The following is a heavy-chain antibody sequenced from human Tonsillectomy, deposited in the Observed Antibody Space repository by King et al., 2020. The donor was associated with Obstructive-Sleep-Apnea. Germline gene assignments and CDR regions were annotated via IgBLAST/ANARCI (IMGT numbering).Heavy chain of an antibody. CDR1: GFTFSSYS. J-gene: IGHJ4*02. D-gene: IGHD6-19*01. V-gene: IGHV3-21*01. Sequence: VQLVESGGGLVKPGGSLRLSCAASGFTFSSYSMNWVRQAPGKGLEWVSSISSSSSYINYADSVKGRFTTSRDNAKNSLYLQMNSLRAEDTAVYYCARGIAVAGNGDYWGQGTLVTVSS. CDR3: ARGIAVAGNGDY. CDR2: ISSSSSYI.